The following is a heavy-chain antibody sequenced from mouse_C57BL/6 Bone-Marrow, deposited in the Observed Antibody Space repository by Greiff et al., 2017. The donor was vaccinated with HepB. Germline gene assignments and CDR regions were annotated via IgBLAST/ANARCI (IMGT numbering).Heavy chain of an antibody. D-gene: IGHD1-1*01. CDR3: ARHNNYYGSSYVSYFDY. CDR1: GFTFSSYG. J-gene: IGHJ2*01. Sequence: EVQLQESGGDLVKPGGSLKLSCAASGFTFSSYGMSWVRQTPDKRLEWVATISSGGSYTYYPDSVKGRFTISRDNAKNTLYLQMSSLKSEDTAMYYCARHNNYYGSSYVSYFDYWGQGTTLTVSS. CDR2: ISSGGSYT. V-gene: IGHV5-6*01.